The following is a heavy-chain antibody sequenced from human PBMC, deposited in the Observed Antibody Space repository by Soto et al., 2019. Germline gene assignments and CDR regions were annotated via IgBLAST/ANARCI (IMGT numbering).Heavy chain of an antibody. CDR2: ISYDETTE. Sequence: GGSLRLSCAASEFTFSTYPMHWVRQAPGKGLDWVAVISYDETTEYYADSVKGRFTISRDNSKNTLYLQMNTLRADDTAVYYCARGASDFWGGYPEIHFFDHWGQGTLVTVSS. D-gene: IGHD3-3*01. J-gene: IGHJ4*02. V-gene: IGHV3-30-3*01. CDR1: EFTFSTYP. CDR3: ARGASDFWGGYPEIHFFDH.